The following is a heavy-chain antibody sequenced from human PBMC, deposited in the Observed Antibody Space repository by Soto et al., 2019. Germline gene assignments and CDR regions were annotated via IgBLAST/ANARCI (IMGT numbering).Heavy chain of an antibody. CDR1: VGSFSGYY. J-gene: IGHJ6*02. D-gene: IGHD3-3*01. CDR2: INHSGST. Sequence: SKTLCLPGAVDVGSFSGYYRSWIRQPPGKGLEWIGEINHSGSTNYNPSLKSRVTISVDTSKNQFSLKLSSVTAADTAVYYCARGGRFLQWSLYYYYGMDVWGQGTTVTVSS. V-gene: IGHV4-34*01. CDR3: ARGGRFLQWSLYYYYGMDV.